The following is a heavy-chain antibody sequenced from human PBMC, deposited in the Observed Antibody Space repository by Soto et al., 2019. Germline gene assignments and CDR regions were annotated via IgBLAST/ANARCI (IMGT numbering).Heavy chain of an antibody. D-gene: IGHD3-9*01. CDR1: GYTPTELS. J-gene: IGHJ3*02. V-gene: IGHV1-24*01. CDR3: ATDLHSDILTVYDDAFDI. CDR2: FDPEEGEV. Sequence: ASVKVSCKVSGYTPTELSMHWVRQAPGKGLEWMGGFDPEEGEVIFAQKFQGRVTMTENTSTDTAYMELSSLRSEDTAMYYCATDLHSDILTVYDDAFDIWGQGTMVTVSS.